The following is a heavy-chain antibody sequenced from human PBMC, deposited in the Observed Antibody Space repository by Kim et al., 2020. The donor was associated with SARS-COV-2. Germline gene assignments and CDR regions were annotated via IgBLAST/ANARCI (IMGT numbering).Heavy chain of an antibody. CDR3: ARGTYGGGDY. D-gene: IGHD3-10*01. V-gene: IGHV3-48*04. CDR1: GFTFSSYS. CDR2: ISSSRTSI. J-gene: IGHJ4*02. Sequence: GGSLRLSCAASGFTFSSYSMNWVRQVPGKGLEWVSYISSSRTSIYYADSVKGRFTISRDNAKNAVYLQMNSLRAEDTAVYYCARGTYGGGDYSGQETL.